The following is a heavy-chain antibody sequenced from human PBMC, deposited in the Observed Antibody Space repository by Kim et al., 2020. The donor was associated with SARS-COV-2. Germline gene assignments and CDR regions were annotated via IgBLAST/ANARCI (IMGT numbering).Heavy chain of an antibody. D-gene: IGHD1-7*01. V-gene: IGHV3-74*01. J-gene: IGHJ3*02. CDR3: ARAMGITGTLHAFDI. Sequence: DSVKGRFTISRDNAKNTLYLQMNSLRAEDTAVYYCARAMGITGTLHAFDIWGQGTMVTVSS.